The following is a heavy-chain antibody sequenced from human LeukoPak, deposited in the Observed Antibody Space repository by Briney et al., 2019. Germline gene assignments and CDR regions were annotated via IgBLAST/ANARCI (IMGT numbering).Heavy chain of an antibody. J-gene: IGHJ4*02. D-gene: IGHD5-12*01. CDR3: ARGTPRGYSGYEGDY. Sequence: GGSLRLSCAASGFTFSSYEMNWVRQAPGKVLEWVSYISSSGSTIYYADSVKGRFTISRDNAKNSLYLQMNSLRAEDTAVYYCARGTPRGYSGYEGDYWGQGTLVTVS. V-gene: IGHV3-48*03. CDR1: GFTFSSYE. CDR2: ISSSGSTI.